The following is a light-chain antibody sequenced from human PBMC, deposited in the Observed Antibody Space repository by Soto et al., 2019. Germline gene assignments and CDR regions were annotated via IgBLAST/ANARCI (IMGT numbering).Light chain of an antibody. CDR2: LNSDGSH. CDR3: QTWGTGILV. Sequence: QSVLTQSPSASASLGASVKLTCTLSSGHSSYAIAWHQQQPEKGPRYLMKLNSDGSHSKGDGIPDRFSGSSSGAERYLTISSLQSEDEADSYCQTWGTGILVFGTGTKVTVL. J-gene: IGLJ1*01. CDR1: SGHSSYA. V-gene: IGLV4-69*01.